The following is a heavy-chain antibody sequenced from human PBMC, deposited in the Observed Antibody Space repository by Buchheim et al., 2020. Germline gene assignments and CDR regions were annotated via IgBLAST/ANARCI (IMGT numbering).Heavy chain of an antibody. V-gene: IGHV4-34*01. J-gene: IGHJ6*04. CDR1: GGSFSGYY. Sequence: QVQLQQWGAGLLKPSETLSLTCAVYGGSFSGYYWSWIRQPPGKGLEWIGEINHSGSTNYNPSLKSRVTISVDTSKNQFSLKLSSVTAADTAVYYCARARGYSYVHYYYGMDVWGRGTT. D-gene: IGHD5-18*01. CDR2: INHSGST. CDR3: ARARGYSYVHYYYGMDV.